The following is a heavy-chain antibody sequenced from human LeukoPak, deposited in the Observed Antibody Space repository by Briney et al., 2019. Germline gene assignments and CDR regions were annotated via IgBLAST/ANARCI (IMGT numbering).Heavy chain of an antibody. V-gene: IGHV3-21*01. CDR1: GFTFSSYS. CDR2: ISSSSSYI. D-gene: IGHD3-22*01. CDR3: AIYDSSGYYRSGAFDI. J-gene: IGHJ3*02. Sequence: GGSLRLSCAASGFTFSSYSMNWVRQAPGQGLEWVSSISSSSSYIYYADSVKGRFTISRDNAKNSLYLQMNSLRAEDTAVYYCAIYDSSGYYRSGAFDIWGQGTMVTVSS.